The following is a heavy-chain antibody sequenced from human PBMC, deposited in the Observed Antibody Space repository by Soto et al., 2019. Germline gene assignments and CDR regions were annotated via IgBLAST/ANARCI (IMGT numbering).Heavy chain of an antibody. J-gene: IGHJ6*02. V-gene: IGHV3-21*01. CDR3: ALWFGELLVGYGGMDV. D-gene: IGHD3-10*01. Sequence: EVQLVESGGGPVKPGGSLRLSCAASGFTFSSYSMNWVRQAPGKGLEWVSSISSSSSYIYYADSVKGRFTISRDNAMNSLYLQMNSLRAEDTAVYYCALWFGELLVGYGGMDVWGQGTTVTVSS. CDR2: ISSSSSYI. CDR1: GFTFSSYS.